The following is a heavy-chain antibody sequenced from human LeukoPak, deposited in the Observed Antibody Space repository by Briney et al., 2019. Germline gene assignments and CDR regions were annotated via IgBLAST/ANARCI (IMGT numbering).Heavy chain of an antibody. CDR3: TRDYDFWSGYYYYYYGMDV. Sequence: PGGSLRLSCAASGFSVSNNYMSWLRPAPGKGLEWVGFIRSKAYGGTTEYAASVKGRFTNSRDDSKSIAYLQMNSLKTEDTAVYYCTRDYDFWSGYYYYYYGMDVWGQGTTVTVSS. CDR2: IRSKAYGGTT. CDR1: GFSVSNNY. J-gene: IGHJ6*02. D-gene: IGHD3-3*01. V-gene: IGHV3-49*03.